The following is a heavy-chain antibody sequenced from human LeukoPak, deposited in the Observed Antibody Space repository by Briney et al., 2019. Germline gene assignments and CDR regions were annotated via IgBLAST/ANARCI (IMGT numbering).Heavy chain of an antibody. J-gene: IGHJ1*01. V-gene: IGHV4-39*01. CDR2: IYYSGRT. CDR3: ARRRYYDGSGYWE. D-gene: IGHD3-22*01. Sequence: KPSETLSLTCSVSGDSVSRSDSYWDWIRQPPGKGLEWIGTIYYSGRTYYSPSLKSRVTMSVDPSNNQFSLNLRSVTAADTALSYCARRRYYDGSGYWEWGRGTLLSVSS. CDR1: GDSVSRSDSY.